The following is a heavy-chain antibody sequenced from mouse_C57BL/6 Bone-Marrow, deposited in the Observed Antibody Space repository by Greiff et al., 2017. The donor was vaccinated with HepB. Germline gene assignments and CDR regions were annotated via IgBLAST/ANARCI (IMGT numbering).Heavy chain of an antibody. D-gene: IGHD3-2*02. CDR3: ARSGSSGYDYAMDY. CDR2: IDPEDGET. V-gene: IGHV14-2*01. Sequence: EVNVVESGAELVKPGASVKLSCTASGFNIKDYYMHWVKQRTEQGLEWIGRIDPEDGETKYAPKFQGKATITADTSSNTAYLQLSSLTSEDTAVYYCARSGSSGYDYAMDYWGQGTSVTVSS. CDR1: GFNIKDYY. J-gene: IGHJ4*01.